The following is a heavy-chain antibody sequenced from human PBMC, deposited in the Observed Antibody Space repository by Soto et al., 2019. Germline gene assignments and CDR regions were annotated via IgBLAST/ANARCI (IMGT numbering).Heavy chain of an antibody. Sequence: PGGSLRLSCAASGFTVSIYRMSWFRQAPGKGLEWVSVIYSAGGADFADSVKGRFTISRDNSKNTLYLQMSSLRAEDTAVYYCARVYSSSYHYFDYWGQGT. CDR3: ARVYSSSYHYFDY. CDR1: GFTVSIYR. J-gene: IGHJ4*02. D-gene: IGHD6-13*01. CDR2: IYSAGGA. V-gene: IGHV3-66*01.